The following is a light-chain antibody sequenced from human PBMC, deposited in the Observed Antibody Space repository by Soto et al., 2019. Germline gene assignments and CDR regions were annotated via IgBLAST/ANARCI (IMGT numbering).Light chain of an antibody. J-gene: IGKJ5*01. V-gene: IGKV3-11*01. Sequence: EIVLTQSPATLSLSPGERATLSCRASQSVSSYFAWYQQKPGQAPRLLIYGASNRATGIPARFSGSGSGTDFTLTISSLEPEDFAVYYCQQRSDWPITFGQGTRLEIK. CDR2: GAS. CDR1: QSVSSY. CDR3: QQRSDWPIT.